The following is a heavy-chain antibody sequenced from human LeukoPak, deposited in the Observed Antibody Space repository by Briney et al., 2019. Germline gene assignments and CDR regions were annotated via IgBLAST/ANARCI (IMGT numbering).Heavy chain of an antibody. V-gene: IGHV1-69*02. Sequence: GASVKVSCKASGYTFTGYYMHWVRQAPGQGLEWMGRIIPILGIANYAQKFQGRVTITADKSTSTAYMELSSLRSEDTAVYYCARSFPGGYGMDVWGQGTTVTVSS. CDR2: IIPILGIA. CDR1: GYTFTGYY. CDR3: ARSFPGGYGMDV. D-gene: IGHD3-16*01. J-gene: IGHJ6*02.